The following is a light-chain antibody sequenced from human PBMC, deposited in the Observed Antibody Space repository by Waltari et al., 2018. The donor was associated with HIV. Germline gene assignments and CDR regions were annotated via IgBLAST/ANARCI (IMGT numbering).Light chain of an antibody. CDR1: SSNIGSSY. CDR3: ATWDDSLSGLWV. J-gene: IGLJ3*02. CDR2: RNN. Sequence: QSVLTQPPSASGTPGQRVTISCSGSSSNIGSSYVYWYQQLPGTAPKPLMYRNNQRPSGVPDRFSGSKSGTSASLAISGLRSEDEADYYCATWDDSLSGLWVFGGGTKLTVL. V-gene: IGLV1-47*01.